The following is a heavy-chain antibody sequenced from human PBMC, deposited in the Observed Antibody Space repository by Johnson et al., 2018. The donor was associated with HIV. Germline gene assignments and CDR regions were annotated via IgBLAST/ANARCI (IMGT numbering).Heavy chain of an antibody. J-gene: IGHJ3*02. Sequence: VQLVESGGGLVQPGGSLRLSCAASGFTFDDYAMSWVRQAPGKGLEWVSLIYSGDNTKYADYVKGRFTISRDNSKNTLYLQMNSLRTEETALYYCARVTRYNWNSDAFDIWGQGTMVTVSS. CDR3: ARVTRYNWNSDAFDI. CDR2: IYSGDNT. V-gene: IGHV3-66*02. CDR1: GFTFDDYA. D-gene: IGHD1-1*01.